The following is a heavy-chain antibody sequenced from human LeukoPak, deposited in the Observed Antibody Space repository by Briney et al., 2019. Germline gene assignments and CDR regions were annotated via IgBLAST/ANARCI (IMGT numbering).Heavy chain of an antibody. V-gene: IGHV3-48*01. D-gene: IGHD5-12*01. CDR3: TRGSVASVPNYYYYYMDV. Sequence: GGSLRLSCAASGFTFSSYSMNWVRQAPGKGLEWVSYISSSSSTIYYADSVKGRFTISRDNAKNSLYLQMNSLKTEDTAVYYCTRGSVASVPNYYYYYMDVWGKGTTVTVSS. CDR1: GFTFSSYS. CDR2: ISSSSSTI. J-gene: IGHJ6*03.